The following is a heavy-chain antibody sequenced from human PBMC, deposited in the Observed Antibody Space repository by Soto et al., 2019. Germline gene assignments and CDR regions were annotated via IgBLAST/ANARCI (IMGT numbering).Heavy chain of an antibody. Sequence: SVKVSCKASGGTFSSYTISWVRQAPGQGLEWMGRIIPILGIANYAQKFQGRVTITADKSTSTAYMELSSLRSEDTAVYYCASMVRMTTVPDYYYYYYMDVWGKGTTVTVSS. V-gene: IGHV1-69*02. J-gene: IGHJ6*03. CDR1: GGTFSSYT. CDR2: IIPILGIA. CDR3: ASMVRMTTVPDYYYYYYMDV. D-gene: IGHD4-17*01.